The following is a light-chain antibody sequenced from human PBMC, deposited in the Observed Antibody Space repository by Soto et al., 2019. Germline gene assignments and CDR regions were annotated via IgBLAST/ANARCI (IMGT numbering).Light chain of an antibody. V-gene: IGKV1-5*01. Sequence: DIQLTQSPSTLSASVGYRFTIACLASQTISTWMAWYQHKPGKAPKLLVYDASTLQSGVPSRFSGSGSGTEFTLTISGLLPEDFAAYKCQQLYTLPFTFGQGTRLEIK. CDR1: QTISTW. CDR3: QQLYTLPFT. CDR2: DAS. J-gene: IGKJ5*01.